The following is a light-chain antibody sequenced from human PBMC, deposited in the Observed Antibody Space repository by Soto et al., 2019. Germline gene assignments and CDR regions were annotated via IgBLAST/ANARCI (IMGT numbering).Light chain of an antibody. V-gene: IGLV1-40*01. CDR1: SSNIGAGHD. CDR3: QSYDRSLSAVV. Sequence: QSVLTQPPSVSGAPGQRVTISCTGSSSNIGAGHDVHWYQQLPGTAPKLLIYGNSNRPSGVPDRFSGSKSGTSASLAITGLQAEDEADYDCQSYDRSLSAVVIGGGTKLTVL. J-gene: IGLJ2*01. CDR2: GNS.